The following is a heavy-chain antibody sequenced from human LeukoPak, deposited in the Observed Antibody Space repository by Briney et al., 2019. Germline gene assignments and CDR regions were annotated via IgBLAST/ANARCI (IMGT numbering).Heavy chain of an antibody. CDR1: GGTFSSYA. D-gene: IGHD2-15*01. J-gene: IGHJ5*02. CDR3: ASTGYCSGGSCSNWFDP. V-gene: IGHV1-69*13. CDR2: IIPIFGTA. Sequence: SVKVSCKASGGTFSSYAINWVRQAPGQGLEWMGGIIPIFGTANYAQKFQGRVTITADESTSTAYMELSSLRSEDTAVYYCASTGYCSGGSCSNWFDPWGQGTLVTVSS.